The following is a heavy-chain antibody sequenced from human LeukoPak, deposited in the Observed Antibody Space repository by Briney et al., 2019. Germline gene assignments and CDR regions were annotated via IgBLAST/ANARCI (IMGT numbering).Heavy chain of an antibody. D-gene: IGHD3-10*01. CDR2: IRSKANSYAT. Sequence: PGGSLRLSCAASGFTFSGSAMHWVRQASGKGLEWVGRIRSKANSYATAYAASVKCRFTISRDDSKNTAYLQMNSLHTADTAVDYCTRLDRGAYNNWFDPWGPGTLVTVSS. J-gene: IGHJ5*02. CDR1: GFTFSGSA. CDR3: TRLDRGAYNNWFDP. V-gene: IGHV3-73*01.